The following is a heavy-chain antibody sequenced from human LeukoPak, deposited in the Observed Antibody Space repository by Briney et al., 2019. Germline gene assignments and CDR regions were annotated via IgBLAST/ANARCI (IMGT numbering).Heavy chain of an antibody. CDR2: IDSDGSTT. D-gene: IGHD6-25*01. J-gene: IGHJ4*02. CDR1: GSAFFNHW. Sequence: GGSLRLSCTASGSAFFNHWMHWVRQAPGKGLVWVSRIDSDGSTTDYADSVKGRFTISRDNAKNTLFLQMSSLRAEDTAVYYCVRGVNAAGSNWGQGALVTVAS. CDR3: VRGVNAAGSN. V-gene: IGHV3-74*01.